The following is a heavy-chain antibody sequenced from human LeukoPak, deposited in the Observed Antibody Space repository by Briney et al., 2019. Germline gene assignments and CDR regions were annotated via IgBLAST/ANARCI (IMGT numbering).Heavy chain of an antibody. V-gene: IGHV4-34*01. Sequence: SETLSLTCAVYGGSFSTYYWSWIRQPPGKGLEWIGEINHSGSTTYNPSLESRVTISIDTSKNQFSLKLSSVTAADTAMYYCAGYYYGTENYHNHPNFDYWGQGTLVTVSS. J-gene: IGHJ4*02. CDR1: GGSFSTYY. D-gene: IGHD3-10*01. CDR3: AGYYYGTENYHNHPNFDY. CDR2: INHSGST.